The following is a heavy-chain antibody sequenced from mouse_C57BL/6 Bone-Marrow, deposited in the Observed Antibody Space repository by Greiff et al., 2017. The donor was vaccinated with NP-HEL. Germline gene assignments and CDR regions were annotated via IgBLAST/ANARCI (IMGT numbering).Heavy chain of an antibody. V-gene: IGHV1-81*01. CDR1: GYTFTSYG. Sequence: SGAELARPGASVKLSCKASGYTFTSYGISWVKQRTGQGLEWIGEIYPRSGNTYYNEKFKGKATLTADKSSSTAYMEISSLTAEDSAVYFCTREDWYIDDWGTGTPVTVSS. CDR3: TREDWYIDD. CDR2: IYPRSGNT. J-gene: IGHJ1*03.